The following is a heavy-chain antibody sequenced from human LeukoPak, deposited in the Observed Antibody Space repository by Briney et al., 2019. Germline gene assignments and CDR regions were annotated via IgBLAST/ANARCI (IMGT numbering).Heavy chain of an antibody. V-gene: IGHV3-7*01. CDR3: ASAAGWELGY. Sequence: GGSLRLSCAASGSTFSRYWMSWVRQTPEKGLEWVANIKQDGSEKNYVDSVEGRFTISRDNAKNSLYLQMNSLRAEDTAVYYCASAAGWELGYWGQGTLVTVSS. CDR2: IKQDGSEK. CDR1: GSTFSRYW. J-gene: IGHJ4*02. D-gene: IGHD3-10*01.